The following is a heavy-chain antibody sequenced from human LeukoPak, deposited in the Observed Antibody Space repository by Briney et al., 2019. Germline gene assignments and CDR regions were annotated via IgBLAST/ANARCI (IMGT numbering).Heavy chain of an antibody. CDR3: ARSSVMITFGGVIVIDY. CDR1: GGSISSSSYY. V-gene: IGHV4-39*07. CDR2: IYYSGST. D-gene: IGHD3-16*02. J-gene: IGHJ4*02. Sequence: SETLSLTCTVSGGSISSSSYYWGWIRQPPGKGLEWIGSIYYSGSTYYNPSLKSRVTISVDTSKNQFSLKLSSVTAADTAVYYCARSSVMITFGGVIVIDYWGQGTLVTVSS.